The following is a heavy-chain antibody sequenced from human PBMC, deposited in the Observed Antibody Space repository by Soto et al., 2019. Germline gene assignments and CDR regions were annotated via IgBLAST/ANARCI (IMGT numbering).Heavy chain of an antibody. CDR1: GFAFGSYG. V-gene: IGHV3-30*18. Sequence: QVPLVESGGGVVQPGRSLRLSCAASGFAFGSYGMHWVRQAPGKGLEWVALISYDGSSEYYADSVKGRFTISRDNSXXTLXLQMNSLRADDTAVYYCAKDGNVYTSGWYAPSLDYWGQGTLVTVSS. CDR3: AKDGNVYTSGWYAPSLDY. J-gene: IGHJ4*02. D-gene: IGHD6-19*01. CDR2: ISYDGSSE.